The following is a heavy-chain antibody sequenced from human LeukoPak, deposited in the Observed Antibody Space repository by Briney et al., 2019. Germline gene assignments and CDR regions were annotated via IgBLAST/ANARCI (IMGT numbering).Heavy chain of an antibody. CDR3: ARREWGGGPSALGV. D-gene: IGHD2-15*01. J-gene: IGHJ4*02. CDR1: GGSFNNYY. CDR2: TLHSGST. Sequence: SETLSLTCAVYGGSFNNYYWTWIRQHPGKRLEWIGETLHSGSTNHNPSLKSRVALSVDTSKKQFSLRLSSVTAADSGLYYCARREWGGGPSALGVWGQGTLVTVSS. V-gene: IGHV4-34*12.